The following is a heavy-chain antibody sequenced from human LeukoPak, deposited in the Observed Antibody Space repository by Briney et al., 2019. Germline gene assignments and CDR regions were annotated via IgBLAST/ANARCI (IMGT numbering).Heavy chain of an antibody. CDR3: AFSPRRPVADY. V-gene: IGHV4-39*07. J-gene: IGHJ4*02. D-gene: IGHD4-23*01. Sequence: PSETLSLTCTVSGGSISSSSYYWGWIRQPPGKGLEWIGSIYYSGSTYYNPSLKSRVTISVDTSKNQFSLKLSSVTAADTAVYYCAFSPRRPVADYWGQGTLVTVSS. CDR1: GGSISSSSYY. CDR2: IYYSGST.